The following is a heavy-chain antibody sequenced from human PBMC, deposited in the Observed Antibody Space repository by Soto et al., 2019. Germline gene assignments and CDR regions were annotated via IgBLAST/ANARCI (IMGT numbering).Heavy chain of an antibody. J-gene: IGHJ6*02. V-gene: IGHV4-59*01. CDR1: GGSISSYY. Sequence: PSETLSLTCTVSGGSISSYYWSWIRQPPGKGLEWIGYIYYSGSTNYNPSLKSRVTISVDTSKNQFSLKLSSVTAADTAVYYCARGLRFMEWFAPHYGMDVWGQGTTVTVSS. CDR2: IYYSGST. CDR3: ARGLRFMEWFAPHYGMDV. D-gene: IGHD3-3*01.